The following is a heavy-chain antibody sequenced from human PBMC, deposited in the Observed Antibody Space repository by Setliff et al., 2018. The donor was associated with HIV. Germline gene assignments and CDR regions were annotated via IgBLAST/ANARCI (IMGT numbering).Heavy chain of an antibody. CDR3: ARSGCLTVLDSHDV. V-gene: IGHV1-18*01. CDR1: GYILSHFG. J-gene: IGHJ3*01. CDR2: ISGNNGNT. Sequence: ASVKVSCKASGYILSHFGMTWVRQAPGQGLEWMGWISGNNGNTNYAQKFQDRVTITTDTSTSTHYRELRSLRFDDTALYYCARSGCLTVLDSHDVWGQGTMVNVSS. D-gene: IGHD3-9*01.